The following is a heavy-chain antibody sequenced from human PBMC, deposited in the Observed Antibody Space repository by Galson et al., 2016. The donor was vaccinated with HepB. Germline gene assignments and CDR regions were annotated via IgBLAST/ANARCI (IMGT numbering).Heavy chain of an antibody. D-gene: IGHD3-16*02. CDR3: ARGELSLSSFWFDY. CDR2: TYYRSKWYN. V-gene: IGHV6-1*01. CDR1: GDSVSSNSAA. Sequence: CAISGDSVSSNSAAWNWIRQSPSRGLEWLGRTYYRSKWYNDYAVSVKSRITINPDTSKNQFSLQLNSVTPEDTAVYYCARGELSLSSFWFDYWGQGTLVTVSS. J-gene: IGHJ4*02.